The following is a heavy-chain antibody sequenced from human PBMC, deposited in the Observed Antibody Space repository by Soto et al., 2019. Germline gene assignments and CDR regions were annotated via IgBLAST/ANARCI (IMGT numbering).Heavy chain of an antibody. CDR3: ARDNSGTPGHDGFDM. CDR2: IWYDGSNI. V-gene: IGHV3-33*01. D-gene: IGHD1-1*01. CDR1: GFAFTTFA. Sequence: QVRLVESGGGVVQPGRSLRLSCEASGFAFTTFAMHWVRQCPGKGLEWLAIIWYDGSNIYYGDSVEGRFTISRDNSRNTLYLQMNSLSVEDTAVYYCARDNSGTPGHDGFDMWGRGTMVTVSS. J-gene: IGHJ3*02.